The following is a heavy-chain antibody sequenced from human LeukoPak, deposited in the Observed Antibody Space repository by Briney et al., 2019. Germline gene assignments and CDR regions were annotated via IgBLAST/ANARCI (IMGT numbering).Heavy chain of an antibody. CDR2: INHSGSA. Sequence: SETLSLTCAVYGGSFSGYYWSWIRQPPGKGLEWIGEINHSGSANYNPSLKSRVTISVDTSKNQFSLKLSSVTAADTAVYYCARKVVVAPAANNAGAFDIWGQGTMVTVSS. D-gene: IGHD2-2*01. CDR1: GGSFSGYY. J-gene: IGHJ3*02. CDR3: ARKVVVAPAANNAGAFDI. V-gene: IGHV4-34*01.